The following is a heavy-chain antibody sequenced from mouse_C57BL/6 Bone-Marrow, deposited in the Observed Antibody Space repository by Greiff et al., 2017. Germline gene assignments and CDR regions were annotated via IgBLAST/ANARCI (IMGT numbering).Heavy chain of an antibody. CDR3: ARSMGYGLFDY. CDR1: GYTFTDYY. Sequence: LVESGAELVRPGASVKLSCKASGYTFTDYYINWVKQRPGQGLEWIARIYPGSGNTYYNEKFKSKDTLTVDKPSSTAYMQLSSLTSEDSAVYYCARSMGYGLFDYWGQGTTLSLL. J-gene: IGHJ2*01. CDR2: IYPGSGNT. D-gene: IGHD2-2*01. V-gene: IGHV1-76*01.